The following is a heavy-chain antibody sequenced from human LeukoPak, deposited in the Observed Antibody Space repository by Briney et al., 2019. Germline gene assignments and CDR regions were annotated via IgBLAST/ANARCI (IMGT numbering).Heavy chain of an antibody. Sequence: GEXLKISCKGSXYSFTNFWIVWVRQLPGXXXXXMGIIYPGDSDTRYSPSFQGQVTISADKSISTAYLQWSSLKASDSAMYYCARDRGDSSGYSFDYWGQGTLVTVSS. CDR1: XYSFTNFW. V-gene: IGHV5-51*01. CDR2: IYPGDSDT. D-gene: IGHD3-22*01. J-gene: IGHJ4*02. CDR3: ARDRGDSSGYSFDY.